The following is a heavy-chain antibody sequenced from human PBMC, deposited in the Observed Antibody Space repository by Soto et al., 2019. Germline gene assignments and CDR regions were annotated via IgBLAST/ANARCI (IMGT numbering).Heavy chain of an antibody. V-gene: IGHV3-23*01. J-gene: IGHJ4*02. CDR1: GFTFSTFA. D-gene: IGHD3-10*01. CDR2: ICGSGDNT. CDR3: SKWRGVRFYGDQ. Sequence: EVQLLESGGGLVQPGGSLRLSCAASGFTFSTFAMPGVRQAPGKGLVWVSAICGSGDNTYYADSVKGRFTMSRDNSKSTLYLQMNSRRGADPAVYHCSKWRGVRFYGDQWGQGTLVTVSS.